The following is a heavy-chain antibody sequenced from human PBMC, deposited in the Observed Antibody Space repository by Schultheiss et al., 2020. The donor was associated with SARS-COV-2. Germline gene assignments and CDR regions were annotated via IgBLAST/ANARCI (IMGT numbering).Heavy chain of an antibody. CDR1: GFTFSSYG. V-gene: IGHV3-30*03. CDR2: ISYDGSNK. J-gene: IGHJ5*02. CDR3: ARDPGYSYGYSNWFDP. D-gene: IGHD5-18*01. Sequence: GGSLRLSCAASGFTFSSYGMHWVRQAPGKGLEWVAVISYDGSNKYYADSVKGRFTISRDNSKNTLYLQMNSLRAEDTAVYYCARDPGYSYGYSNWFDPWGQGTLVTVSS.